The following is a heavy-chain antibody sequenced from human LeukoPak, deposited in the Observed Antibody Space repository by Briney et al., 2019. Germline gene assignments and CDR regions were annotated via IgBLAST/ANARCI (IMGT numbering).Heavy chain of an antibody. Sequence: GASVKVSCKTSGYSFTDYYIHWVRQAPGQGLEWMGWINTKSGRTSSARKFQCRVTMTRDPSITTVYMDMAWLTSDDTAIYFCARADFIDAGPYLIGPWGQGTLVTVSS. V-gene: IGHV1-2*02. CDR1: GYSFTDYY. D-gene: IGHD3-3*01. CDR3: ARADFIDAGPYLIGP. J-gene: IGHJ5*02. CDR2: INTKSGRT.